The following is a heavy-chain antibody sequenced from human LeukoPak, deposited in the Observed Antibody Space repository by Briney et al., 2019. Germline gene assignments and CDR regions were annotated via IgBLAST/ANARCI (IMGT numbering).Heavy chain of an antibody. D-gene: IGHD4/OR15-4a*01. V-gene: IGHV3-21*04. CDR3: ARVHPMELDAFDI. J-gene: IGHJ3*02. Sequence: GGSLRLSCAASGFTFNNYSMNWVRQAPGKGLEWVSSISSSSNYIYYADSVKGRFTISRDNAKNSLYLQMNSLRAEDTAVYYCARVHPMELDAFDIWGKGTTVTVSS. CDR1: GFTFNNYS. CDR2: ISSSSNYI.